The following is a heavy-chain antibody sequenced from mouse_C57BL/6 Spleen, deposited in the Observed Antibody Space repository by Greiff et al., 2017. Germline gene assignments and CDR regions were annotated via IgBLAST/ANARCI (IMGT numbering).Heavy chain of an antibody. V-gene: IGHV14-2*01. CDR3: ARWHSGSSHTMDY. CDR1: GFNIKDYY. J-gene: IGHJ4*01. D-gene: IGHD1-1*01. CDR2: IDPEVGET. Sequence: DVQLQESGAELVKPGASVKLSCTASGFNIKDYYMPWVKQRTEQGLEWIGRIDPEVGETKYAPKFQGKATITTDTSTNTAYLQLSSLTSEDTAVYYCARWHSGSSHTMDYWGQGTTVTVSS.